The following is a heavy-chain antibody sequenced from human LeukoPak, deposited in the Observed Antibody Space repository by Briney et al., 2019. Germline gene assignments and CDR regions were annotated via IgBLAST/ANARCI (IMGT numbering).Heavy chain of an antibody. V-gene: IGHV6-1*01. CDR3: ARDLGTTGWYTFDY. CDR1: GDSVSSNNGA. CDR2: TYFRSRWYN. Sequence: SQTLSLTCAISGDSVSSNNGAWNWIRQSPSKGLEWLGRTYFRSRWYNDFAASMKGRITIDPDTSKNQFSLQLTSVTPEDTAVYYCARDLGTTGWYTFDYWGQGTLVTVSS. D-gene: IGHD6-19*01. J-gene: IGHJ4*02.